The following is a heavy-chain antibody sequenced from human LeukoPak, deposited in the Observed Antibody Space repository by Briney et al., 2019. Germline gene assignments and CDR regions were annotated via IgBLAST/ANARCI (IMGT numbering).Heavy chain of an antibody. CDR3: AREYDTAMDKYYFDY. J-gene: IGHJ4*02. CDR1: GYTFTSYY. D-gene: IGHD5-18*01. CDR2: INPSGGST. Sequence: ASVKVSCKASGYTFTSYYMHWVRQAPGQGLEWMGIINPSGGSTSYAQKFQGRVTMTRDTSTSTVYMELSSLRSEDTAVYYCAREYDTAMDKYYFDYRGQGTLVTVSS. V-gene: IGHV1-46*01.